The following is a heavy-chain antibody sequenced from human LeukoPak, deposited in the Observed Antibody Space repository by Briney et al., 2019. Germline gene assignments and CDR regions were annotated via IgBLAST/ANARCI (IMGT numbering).Heavy chain of an antibody. D-gene: IGHD7-27*01. J-gene: IGHJ5*02. Sequence: GGSLRLSCAASGFTFSAYALHWVRQAPGKGLEWVSVISYDGSDKYYADSVKGRFTISRDSSKNTLYLQMNSLRAEDTAVYYCTRNMLGIAWFDPWGQGTLVTVSS. CDR3: TRNMLGIAWFDP. V-gene: IGHV3-30-3*01. CDR2: ISYDGSDK. CDR1: GFTFSAYA.